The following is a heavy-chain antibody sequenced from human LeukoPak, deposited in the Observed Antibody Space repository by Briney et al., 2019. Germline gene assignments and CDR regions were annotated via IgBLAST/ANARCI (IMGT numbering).Heavy chain of an antibody. J-gene: IGHJ6*03. V-gene: IGHV1-69*05. CDR1: GGTFSSYA. CDR2: IIPIFGTA. D-gene: IGHD5-18*01. Sequence: GASVKVSCKASGGTFSSYAISWVRQAPGQGLEWMGGIIPIFGTANYAQKFQGRVTITTDESTSTAYMELSSLRSEDTAVYYCTTQVDTAMVNYYYYYMDVWGKGTTVTVSS. CDR3: TTQVDTAMVNYYYYYMDV.